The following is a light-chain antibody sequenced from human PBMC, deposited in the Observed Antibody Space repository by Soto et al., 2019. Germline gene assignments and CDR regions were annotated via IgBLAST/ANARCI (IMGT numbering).Light chain of an antibody. CDR3: SSYTTSNTRQIV. CDR2: DVS. J-gene: IGLJ1*01. Sequence: QSALTQPASLSGASGASVNSSCTGTSSDVGGYNYVSWYQHHPGKAPKLIIYDVSNRPSGVSNPFSGSKSGNTASLTISGLQPEDEADYYCSSYTTSNTRQIVFGTGTKVTVL. CDR1: SSDVGGYNY. V-gene: IGLV2-14*03.